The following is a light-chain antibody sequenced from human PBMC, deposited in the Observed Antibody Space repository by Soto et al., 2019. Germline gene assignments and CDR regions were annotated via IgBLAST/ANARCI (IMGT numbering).Light chain of an antibody. CDR2: GAS. CDR3: QQYNNWPWT. J-gene: IGKJ1*01. CDR1: QSVSTK. V-gene: IGKV3-15*01. Sequence: IVLIQSPATLSVSPGERATLSCRASQSVSTKLAWYQQKPGQAPRLLIYGASTRATSFPARFSGSGSGTDFTLTISSLQSEDFAVYYCQQYNNWPWTFGQGTKVDIK.